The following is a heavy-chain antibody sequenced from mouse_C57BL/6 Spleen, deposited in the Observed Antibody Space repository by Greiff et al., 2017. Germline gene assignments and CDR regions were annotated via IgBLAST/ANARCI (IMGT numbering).Heavy chain of an antibody. D-gene: IGHD4-1*01. CDR2: TYPRDGST. J-gene: IGHJ3*01. CDR1: GYTFTSYD. Sequence: QVQLQQSGPELVKPGASVKLSCKASGYTFTSYDINWVKQRPGQGLEWIGWTYPRDGSTKYNEKFKGKATLTVDTSSSTSYMELHSLTSEDSAVYFCAREGTGTWCAYWGQGTLVTVSA. CDR3: AREGTGTWCAY. V-gene: IGHV1-85*01.